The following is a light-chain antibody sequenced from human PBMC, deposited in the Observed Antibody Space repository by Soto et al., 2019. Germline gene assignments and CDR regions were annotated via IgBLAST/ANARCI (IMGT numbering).Light chain of an antibody. J-gene: IGLJ3*02. CDR3: SSYTTNNTPV. Sequence: QSALTQPASVSRSPGQSITISCTGTSSDVGGYNWLSWYQQRPGKAPKLIIFEVSNRPSGVSNRFSGSRSGNTASLTISGLQTEDEADYYCSSYTTNNTPVFGGGTQLTVL. CDR2: EVS. V-gene: IGLV2-14*01. CDR1: SSDVGGYNW.